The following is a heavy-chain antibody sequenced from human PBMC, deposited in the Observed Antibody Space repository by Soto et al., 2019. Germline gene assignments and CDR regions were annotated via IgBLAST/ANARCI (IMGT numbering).Heavy chain of an antibody. CDR1: GGSISSGAYY. CDR2: IYYSGNT. D-gene: IGHD3-16*01. Sequence: QVQLQESGPGLVKPSQTLSLTCTVSGGSISSGAYYWSWIRQHPGKGLEWIGYIYYSGNTYYNPSLKSRVTISVDTSKNQFSLKLISVTAADTAVYYCARVGLRLGYYFDYWGQGTLVSVSS. J-gene: IGHJ4*02. CDR3: ARVGLRLGYYFDY. V-gene: IGHV4-31*03.